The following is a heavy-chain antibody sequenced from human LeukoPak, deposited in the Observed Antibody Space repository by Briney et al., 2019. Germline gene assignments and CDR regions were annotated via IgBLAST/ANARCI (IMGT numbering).Heavy chain of an antibody. CDR2: ISTSGRTI. CDR3: ASSSEGEFDY. D-gene: IGHD3-10*01. V-gene: IGHV3-11*01. J-gene: IGHJ4*02. Sequence: GGSLRLSCAASGFTFSDSYMSWIRQAPGRGLEWVSYISTSGRTIYYAASVKGRFTIYSDNAKNSLYLQMNSLRAEDTAVYYCASSSEGEFDYWGQGTLVTVSS. CDR1: GFTFSDSY.